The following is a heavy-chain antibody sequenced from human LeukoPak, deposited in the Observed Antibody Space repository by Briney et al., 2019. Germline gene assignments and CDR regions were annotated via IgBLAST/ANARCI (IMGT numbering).Heavy chain of an antibody. CDR1: GGTFSSYA. CDR3: ARMSADYGYPFDY. Sequence: SVTVSCTASGGTFSSYAISWVRQAPGQGLEWMGGIIPIFGTANYAQKFQGRVTITADESTSTAYMKLSSLRSEDTAVYYCARMSADYGYPFDYWGQGTLVTVSS. D-gene: IGHD5-18*01. J-gene: IGHJ4*02. CDR2: IIPIFGTA. V-gene: IGHV1-69*01.